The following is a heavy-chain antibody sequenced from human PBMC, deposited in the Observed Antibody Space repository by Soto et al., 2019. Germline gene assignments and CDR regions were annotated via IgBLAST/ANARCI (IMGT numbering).Heavy chain of an antibody. CDR2: ISGSGGST. CDR1: GFTFSSYA. CDR3: AKDMGYCSSTSCYPDAFDI. Sequence: EVQLLESGGGLVQPGGSLRLSCAASGFTFSSYAMSWVRQAPGKGLEWVSAISGSGGSTYYADSVKGRFTISRDNSKNTLYLQMNSLRAEDTAVYYCAKDMGYCSSTSCYPDAFDIWGQGTMVTVSS. D-gene: IGHD2-2*01. J-gene: IGHJ3*02. V-gene: IGHV3-23*01.